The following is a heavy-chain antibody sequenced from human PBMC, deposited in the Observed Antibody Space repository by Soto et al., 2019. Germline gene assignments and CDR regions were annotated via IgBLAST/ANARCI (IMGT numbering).Heavy chain of an antibody. CDR3: ARRGVTIFGHFDY. CDR1: GGSISSGGYY. J-gene: IGHJ4*02. CDR2: IYYSGGT. V-gene: IGHV4-31*03. D-gene: IGHD3-3*01. Sequence: SETLSLTCTVSGGSISSGGYYWNWIRQHPGKGLEWIGHIYYSGGTYYNPSLKSRVTISVDTSKNQFSLKLSSVTAADTAVYYCARRGVTIFGHFDYWGQGTLVTVSS.